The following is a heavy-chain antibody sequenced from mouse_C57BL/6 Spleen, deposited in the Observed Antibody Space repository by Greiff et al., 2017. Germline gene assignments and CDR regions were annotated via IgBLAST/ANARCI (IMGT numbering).Heavy chain of an antibody. J-gene: IGHJ2*01. CDR2: IYPGGGYT. CDR3: ARFLTGRDYFDY. Sequence: QVQLKESGAELVRPGTSVTMSCKASGYTFTNYGIGWAKQRPGHGLEWIGDIYPGGGYTNYNEEFKGKATLTADKSSSTAYMQFSSLTSEASAIYYCARFLTGRDYFDYWGQGTTLTVSS. D-gene: IGHD4-1*01. CDR1: GYTFTNYG. V-gene: IGHV1-63*01.